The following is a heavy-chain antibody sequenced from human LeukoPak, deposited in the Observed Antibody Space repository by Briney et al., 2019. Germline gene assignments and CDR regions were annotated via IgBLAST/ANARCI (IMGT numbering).Heavy chain of an antibody. J-gene: IGHJ4*02. D-gene: IGHD4-23*01. CDR2: INPNSGGT. CDR1: GYTFINYY. V-gene: IGHV1-2*02. CDR3: ARGLVIPLDY. Sequence: ASVKVSCKASGYTFINYYIHWVRQAPGQGLEWMGWINPNSGGTNYAQKFQDRVTMTRDTSINTAYMELSRLRSDDTAVYYCARGLVIPLDYWGQGTLVTVSS.